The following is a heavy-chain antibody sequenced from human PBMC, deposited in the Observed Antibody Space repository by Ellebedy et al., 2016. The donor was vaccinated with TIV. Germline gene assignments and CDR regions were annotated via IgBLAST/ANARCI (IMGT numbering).Heavy chain of an antibody. CDR3: ARDALGYCSGGSCTNSWFDP. Sequence: AASVKVSCKASGYTFTQYAIHWLRQARGQGLEWLGWLNVADGKTQYLQKVQDRVPLTRDTSANTAYMHLSGLTSEDSGIYYCARDALGYCSGGSCTNSWFDPWGQGTLVTVSS. CDR1: GYTFTQYA. V-gene: IGHV1-3*01. D-gene: IGHD2-15*01. J-gene: IGHJ5*02. CDR2: LNVADGKT.